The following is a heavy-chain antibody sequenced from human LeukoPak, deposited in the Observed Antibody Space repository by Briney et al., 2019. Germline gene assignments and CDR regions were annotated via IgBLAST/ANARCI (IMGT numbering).Heavy chain of an antibody. Sequence: GGSLRLSCAASGFTVSSNYMSWVRQAPGKGLEWVSVIYSGGSTYYADSVKGRFTISRDNSKNTLYLQMNSLRAEDTAVYYCARGDFGALLVDTAMDKYYYGMDVWGKGTTVTVSS. J-gene: IGHJ6*04. CDR2: IYSGGST. CDR3: ARGDFGALLVDTAMDKYYYGMDV. V-gene: IGHV3-53*01. CDR1: GFTVSSNY. D-gene: IGHD5-18*01.